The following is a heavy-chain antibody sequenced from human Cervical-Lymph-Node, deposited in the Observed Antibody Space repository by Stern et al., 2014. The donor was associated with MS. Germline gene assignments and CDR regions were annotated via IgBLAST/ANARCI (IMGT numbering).Heavy chain of an antibody. D-gene: IGHD3-22*01. Sequence: QVQLVQSGAEVKKPGASVKVSCKASGYTFTSYGISWVRQAPGQGLEWMGWISAYNGNTNYAQKLQGRVTMTTDTSTSTAYMELRSLRSDDTAVYYCARIALYYYDSSAHDAFDIWGQGTMVTVSS. CDR1: GYTFTSYG. J-gene: IGHJ3*02. CDR2: ISAYNGNT. CDR3: ARIALYYYDSSAHDAFDI. V-gene: IGHV1-18*04.